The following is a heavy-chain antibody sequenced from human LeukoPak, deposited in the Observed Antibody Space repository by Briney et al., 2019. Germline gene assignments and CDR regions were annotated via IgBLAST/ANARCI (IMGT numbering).Heavy chain of an antibody. Sequence: PGGSLRLSCAASGFTFSSYAMHWVRQAPGKGLEWVAVISYDGSNKYYADSVKGRFTISRDNSKNTLYLQTNSLRAEDTAVYYCARSAYGDYVDLVYWGQGTLVTVSS. CDR3: ARSAYGDYVDLVY. D-gene: IGHD4-17*01. CDR1: GFTFSSYA. J-gene: IGHJ4*02. V-gene: IGHV3-30*04. CDR2: ISYDGSNK.